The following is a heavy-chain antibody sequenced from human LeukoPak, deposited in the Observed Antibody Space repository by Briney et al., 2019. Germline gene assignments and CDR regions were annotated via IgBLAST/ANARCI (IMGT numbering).Heavy chain of an antibody. Sequence: GGSLRLSCAVSGFTFSSYAMSWVRQAPGKGLEWVSAISGSGGSTYYADSVKGRFTISRDNSKNTLYLQMNSLRAEDTAVYYCAKVKVDTMIVVARYYFDYWGQGTLVTVSS. CDR2: ISGSGGST. CDR3: AKVKVDTMIVVARYYFDY. CDR1: GFTFSSYA. D-gene: IGHD3-22*01. J-gene: IGHJ4*02. V-gene: IGHV3-23*01.